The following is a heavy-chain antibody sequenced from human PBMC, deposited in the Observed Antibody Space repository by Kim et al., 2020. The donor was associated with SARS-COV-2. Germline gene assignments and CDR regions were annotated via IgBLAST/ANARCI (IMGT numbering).Heavy chain of an antibody. CDR2: ISAYNGGT. J-gene: IGHJ4*02. D-gene: IGHD6-13*01. CDR1: GYTFTNYY. V-gene: IGHV1-18*01. Sequence: ASVKVSCKASGYTFTNYYFTWMRQAPGQGLEWVGWISAYNGGTLYARTVQGRVTMTIDTSTSMAYMELTSLRSDDTAVYYCTRGGSSWYVIDYWGQGTLITVS. CDR3: TRGGSSWYVIDY.